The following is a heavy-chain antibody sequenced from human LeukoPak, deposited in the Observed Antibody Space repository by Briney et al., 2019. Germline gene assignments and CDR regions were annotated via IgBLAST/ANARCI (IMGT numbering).Heavy chain of an antibody. CDR1: GYTFTSYG. V-gene: IGHV1-18*01. CDR2: ISPYNGNT. Sequence: ASVKVSCKASGYTFTSYGISWVRQAPGQGLEWMGWISPYNGNTNYAQKLQGRVTMTTDTSTSTAYMELRSLRSDDTAVYYCARTSRYDFWSGYPPRPFDYWGQGTLVTVSS. D-gene: IGHD3-3*01. CDR3: ARTSRYDFWSGYPPRPFDY. J-gene: IGHJ4*02.